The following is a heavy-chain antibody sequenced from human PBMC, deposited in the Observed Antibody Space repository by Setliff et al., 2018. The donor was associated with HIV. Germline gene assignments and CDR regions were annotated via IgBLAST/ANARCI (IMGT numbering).Heavy chain of an antibody. V-gene: IGHV1-69*05. J-gene: IGHJ4*02. CDR3: ARESACSSTSCPKVLDY. CDR2: IIPIFGTA. CDR1: GYTFSSYG. D-gene: IGHD2-2*01. Sequence: SVKVSCKASGYTFSSYGISWVRQAPGQGLEWMGGIIPIFGTANYAQKFQGRVTITTDKSTSTAYMELSGLRFEDTAVYYCARESACSSTSCPKVLDYWGQGTLVTVSS.